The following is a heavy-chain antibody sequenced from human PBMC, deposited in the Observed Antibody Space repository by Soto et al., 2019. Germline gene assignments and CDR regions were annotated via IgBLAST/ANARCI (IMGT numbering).Heavy chain of an antibody. CDR3: ASAGGGSYYLPIFDL. CDR1: GDSISSNNW. J-gene: IGHJ4*02. CDR2: IYHSGST. D-gene: IGHD3-10*01. V-gene: IGHV4-4*02. Sequence: PSETLSLTCAVSGDSISSNNWWSWVRQPPGKGLEWIGEIYHSGSTKNNPSLKSRVTISVDKSKNQFSLELRSVTAADTAVYYCASAGGGSYYLPIFDLWGQGTLVTVSS.